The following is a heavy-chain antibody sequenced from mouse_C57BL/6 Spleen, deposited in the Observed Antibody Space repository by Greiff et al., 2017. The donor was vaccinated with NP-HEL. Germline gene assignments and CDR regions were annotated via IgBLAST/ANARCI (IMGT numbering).Heavy chain of an antibody. Sequence: DVMLVESGGGLVKPGGSLKLSCAASGFTFSDYGMHWVRQAPEKGLEWVAYISSGSSTIYYADTVKGRVTISRDNAKNTLFLQMTSLRSEDTAMYYCASEGITTVVADYYAMDYWGQGTSVTVSP. CDR1: GFTFSDYG. J-gene: IGHJ4*01. CDR3: ASEGITTVVADYYAMDY. CDR2: ISSGSSTI. D-gene: IGHD1-1*01. V-gene: IGHV5-17*01.